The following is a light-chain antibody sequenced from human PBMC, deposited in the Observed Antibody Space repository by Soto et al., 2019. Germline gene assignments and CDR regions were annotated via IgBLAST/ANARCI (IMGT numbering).Light chain of an antibody. CDR3: QQYDNWWT. CDR2: DAS. V-gene: IGKV1-5*01. CDR1: QSISSW. J-gene: IGKJ1*01. Sequence: LQIPQAPSTQSPSICERVPVACRASQSISSWLAWYQQKPGKAPKLLIYDASSLDSGIPDRFSGSGSGTEFTLTISSLHSEDFGVYYCQQYDNWWTFGQGTKVDI.